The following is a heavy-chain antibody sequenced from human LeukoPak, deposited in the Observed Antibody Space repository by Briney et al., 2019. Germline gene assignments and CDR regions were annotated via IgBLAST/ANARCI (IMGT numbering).Heavy chain of an antibody. D-gene: IGHD6-6*01. CDR2: IIPIFGTA. V-gene: IGHV1-69*01. Sequence: SVNVSCKASGGTFSSYAISWVRQAPGQGLEWMGGIIPIFGTANYAQKFQGRVTITADESTSTAYMELSSLRSEDTAVYYCARLPLRSIAVGYYGMDVWGQGTTVTVSS. CDR1: GGTFSSYA. CDR3: ARLPLRSIAVGYYGMDV. J-gene: IGHJ6*02.